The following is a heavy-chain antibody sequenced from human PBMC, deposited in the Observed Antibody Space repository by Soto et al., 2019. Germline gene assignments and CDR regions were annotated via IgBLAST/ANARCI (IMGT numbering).Heavy chain of an antibody. Sequence: SETLSLTCTVSGGSISSGDYYWRWIRQPPGKGLEWIGYIYYSGSTYYNPSLKSRVTISVDTSKNQFSLKLSSVTAADTAVYYCARGAGYYYYGMDVWGQGTTVTVSS. J-gene: IGHJ6*02. D-gene: IGHD3-16*01. CDR2: IYYSGST. V-gene: IGHV4-30-4*01. CDR1: GGSISSGDYY. CDR3: ARGAGYYYYGMDV.